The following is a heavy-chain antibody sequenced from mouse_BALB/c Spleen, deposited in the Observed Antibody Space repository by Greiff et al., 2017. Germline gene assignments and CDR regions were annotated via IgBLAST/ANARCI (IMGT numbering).Heavy chain of an antibody. CDR3: TRHYDYDYYAMDY. J-gene: IGHJ4*01. D-gene: IGHD2-4*01. CDR1: GYTFTSYY. CDR2: INPSNGGT. Sequence: VQLQQPGAELVKPGASVKLSCKASGYTFTSYYMYWVKQRPGQGLEWIGGINPSNGGTNFNEKFKSKATLTVDKSSSTAYMQLSSLTSEDSAVYYCTRHYDYDYYAMDYWGQGTSVTVSS. V-gene: IGHV1S81*02.